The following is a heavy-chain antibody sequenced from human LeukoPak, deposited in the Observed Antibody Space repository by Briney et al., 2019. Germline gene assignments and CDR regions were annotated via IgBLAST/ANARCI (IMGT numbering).Heavy chain of an antibody. Sequence: GGSLRLSCAASGFTFSSYSMNWVRQAPGKGLEWVSSISSSSSYIYYADSVKGRFTISRDNAKNSLYLQMNSLRAEDTAVYYCARGPPVSSSYYGMGVWGQGTTVTVSS. D-gene: IGHD6-13*01. CDR3: ARGPPVSSSYYGMGV. CDR1: GFTFSSYS. J-gene: IGHJ6*02. CDR2: ISSSSSYI. V-gene: IGHV3-21*01.